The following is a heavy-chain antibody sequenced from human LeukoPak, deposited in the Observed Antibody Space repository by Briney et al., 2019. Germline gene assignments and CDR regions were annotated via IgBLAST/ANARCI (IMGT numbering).Heavy chain of an antibody. CDR3: AREYGDYVYWYLNL. CDR1: GYTFTGYY. V-gene: IGHV1-2*06. D-gene: IGHD4-17*01. CDR2: INPNSGGT. Sequence: ASVKVSCKASGYTFTGYYTHWVRQAPGQGLEWMGRINPNSGGTNYAQKFQGRVTMTRDTSISAAYMELSRLRSDDTAVYYCAREYGDYVYWYLNLWGRGTLVTVSS. J-gene: IGHJ2*01.